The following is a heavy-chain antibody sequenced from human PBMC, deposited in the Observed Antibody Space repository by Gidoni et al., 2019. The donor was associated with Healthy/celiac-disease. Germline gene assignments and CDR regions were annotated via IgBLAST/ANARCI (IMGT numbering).Heavy chain of an antibody. CDR1: GFTFSSYA. Sequence: EVQLVESGGGLVQPGGSLRLSCSASGFTFSSYAMHWVRQVPGKGLEYVSAISSNGGSTYYADSVKGRFTISRDNSKNTLYLQMSSLRAEDTAVYYCVKGVCSSTSCYAGEVDYFDYWGQGTLVTVSS. D-gene: IGHD2-2*01. V-gene: IGHV3-64D*06. J-gene: IGHJ4*02. CDR2: ISSNGGST. CDR3: VKGVCSSTSCYAGEVDYFDY.